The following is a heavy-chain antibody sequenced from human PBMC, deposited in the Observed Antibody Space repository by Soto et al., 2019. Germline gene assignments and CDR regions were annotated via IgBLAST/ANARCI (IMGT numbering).Heavy chain of an antibody. Sequence: EVQLVESGGGLVKPGGSVRLSCAASGFTFSNAWMSWVRQAPGKGLEWVGRIKSKSAGGTTEYDAPVKDRFTISRDVSKNTLYLQMNSLKIEDTAVYYCARGHRSSGKIFDSWGQGTLVTVSS. V-gene: IGHV3-15*01. CDR3: ARGHRSSGKIFDS. CDR2: IKSKSAGGTT. J-gene: IGHJ4*02. D-gene: IGHD3-22*01. CDR1: GFTFSNAW.